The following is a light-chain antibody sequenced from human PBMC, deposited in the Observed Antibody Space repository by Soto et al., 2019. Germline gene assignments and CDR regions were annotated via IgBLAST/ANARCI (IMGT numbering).Light chain of an antibody. CDR1: QSVSSSY. J-gene: IGKJ1*01. Sequence: EIVLTQSPGTLSLSPGERATLSCRASQSVSSSYLAWYQQKPGQAPRLLIYGASSRATGIPDRFSGSGSGTDFTLTISRLETEDFAVYYCQQYGSSREFGQGTKVEIX. CDR2: GAS. CDR3: QQYGSSRE. V-gene: IGKV3-20*01.